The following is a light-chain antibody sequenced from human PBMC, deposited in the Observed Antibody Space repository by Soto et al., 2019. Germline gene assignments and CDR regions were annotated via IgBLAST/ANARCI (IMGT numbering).Light chain of an antibody. V-gene: IGKV1-5*03. CDR2: KAS. Sequence: DIQMTQSPSTLSASVGDRVTITCRASQSISTWLAWYQQKPGKAPKLLIQKASSLESGVPSRFSGSGSGTEFTLTISSLQPDDFATYYCQQYNDYLTFGQGTKLEIK. CDR1: QSISTW. J-gene: IGKJ2*01. CDR3: QQYNDYLT.